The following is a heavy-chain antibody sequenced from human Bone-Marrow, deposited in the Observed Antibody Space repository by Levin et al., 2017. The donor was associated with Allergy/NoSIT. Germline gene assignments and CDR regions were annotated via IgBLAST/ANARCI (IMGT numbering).Heavy chain of an antibody. J-gene: IGHJ4*02. CDR3: ARGQGTTLGY. CDR2: INHSGST. D-gene: IGHD1-14*01. Sequence: SETLSLTCAVYGGSFSGYYWSWIRQPPGKGLEWIGEINHSGSTNYNPSLKSRVTISVDTSKNQFSLKLSSVTAADTAVYYCARGQGTTLGYWGQGTLVTVSS. CDR1: GGSFSGYY. V-gene: IGHV4-34*01.